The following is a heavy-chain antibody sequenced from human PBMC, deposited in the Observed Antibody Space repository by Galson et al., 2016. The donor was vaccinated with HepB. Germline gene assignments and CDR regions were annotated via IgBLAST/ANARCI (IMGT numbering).Heavy chain of an antibody. D-gene: IGHD1-1*01. J-gene: IGHJ4*02. CDR3: VRDWSDDVHIILDS. V-gene: IGHV1-18*01. CDR1: GYRFTRYG. CDR2: INTRKGRT. Sequence: SVKVSCKASGYRFTRYGMSWVRQAPGQGPEWLGWINTRKGRTTVSQKFKDRLTMTADSYTNIAYLELRRLQMDDTAVYFCVRDWSDDVHIILDSWGQGTLVTVSS.